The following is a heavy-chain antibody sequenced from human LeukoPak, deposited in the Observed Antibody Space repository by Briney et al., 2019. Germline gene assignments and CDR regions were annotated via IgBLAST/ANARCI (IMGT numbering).Heavy chain of an antibody. V-gene: IGHV4-59*01. CDR2: IYYSGST. J-gene: IGHJ3*02. Sequence: PSETLSLTCTVSGGSISSYYWSWIRQPPGKGLEWIGYIYYSGSTNYNPSLKSRVTISVDTSKNQFSLKLSSVTAADTAMYYCARGLNNRKSGRRFDVFEIWGQGTMVTVSS. CDR3: ARGLNNRKSGRRFDVFEI. CDR1: GGSISSYY. D-gene: IGHD1-14*01.